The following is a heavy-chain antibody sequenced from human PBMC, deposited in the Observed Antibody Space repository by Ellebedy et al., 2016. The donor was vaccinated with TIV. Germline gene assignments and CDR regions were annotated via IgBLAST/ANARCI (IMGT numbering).Heavy chain of an antibody. J-gene: IGHJ4*02. V-gene: IGHV3-7*03. CDR3: ARVPRTANFDY. CDR1: GFTFSSFW. Sequence: GESLKISCAASGFTFSSFWMSWVRQAPGKGLEWVASIKQDGSEKKYVASVRGRFTISRDNAENSLYLQMNSLRAEDTALYYCARVPRTANFDYWGQGTLVTVSS. D-gene: IGHD5-18*01. CDR2: IKQDGSEK.